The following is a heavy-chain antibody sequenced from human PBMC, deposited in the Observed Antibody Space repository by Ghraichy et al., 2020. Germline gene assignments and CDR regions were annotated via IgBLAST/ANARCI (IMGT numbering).Heavy chain of an antibody. CDR3: ASYGSGRESYFDY. V-gene: IGHV1-46*01. J-gene: IGHJ4*02. CDR1: GYTFTRYY. CDR2: INPSGGGT. D-gene: IGHD3-10*01. Sequence: ASVKVSCKASGYTFTRYYMHWVRLAPGQGLEWMGIINPSGGGTTYAQKFQGRVTMTRDTSTSTVYMELSSLRYEDTAMYYCASYGSGRESYFDYWGQGTLVTVSS.